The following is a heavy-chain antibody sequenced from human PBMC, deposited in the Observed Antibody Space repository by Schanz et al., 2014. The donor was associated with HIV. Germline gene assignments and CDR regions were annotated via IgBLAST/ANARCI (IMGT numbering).Heavy chain of an antibody. J-gene: IGHJ6*02. CDR3: ARVANWDYYGMDV. Sequence: VQLVESGGGLVKPGRSLRLSCTASGFTFSSSGMHWVRQAPGKGLEWEAFISYDGSNKYYADSVKGRFTISRDNSKNTLFLQMNSLRGEDTAVYYCARVANWDYYGMDVWGRGTTVTVSS. CDR1: GFTFSSSG. V-gene: IGHV3-30*03. CDR2: ISYDGSNK. D-gene: IGHD3-16*01.